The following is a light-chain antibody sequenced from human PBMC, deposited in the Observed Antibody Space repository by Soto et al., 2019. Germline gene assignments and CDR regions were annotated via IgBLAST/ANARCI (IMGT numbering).Light chain of an antibody. CDR3: QTWGTGIWV. Sequence: QPVLTQSPSASASLGASVKLTCTLSNGHRSNAIAWHQQQPEKGPRYLMKVNSDGSLHKGDGIPDRFSGSSSGAERYLTISSLQSEDEADYHCQTWGTGIWVFGGGTKLTVL. J-gene: IGLJ3*02. CDR1: NGHRSNA. CDR2: VNSDGSL. V-gene: IGLV4-69*01.